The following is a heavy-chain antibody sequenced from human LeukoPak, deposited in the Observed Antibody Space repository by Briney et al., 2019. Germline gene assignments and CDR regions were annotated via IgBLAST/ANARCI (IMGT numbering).Heavy chain of an antibody. CDR2: IYTSGST. D-gene: IGHD2-15*01. CDR1: GGSISSGSYY. V-gene: IGHV4-61*02. J-gene: IGHJ6*03. Sequence: PSETLSLTCTVSGGSISSGSYYWSWIRQPAGKGLEWIGRIYTSGSTNYNPSLKSRVTISVDTSKNQFSLKLSSVTAADTAVYYCARDTPFRMSFRGYYYYYMDVWGKGTTVTISS. CDR3: ARDTPFRMSFRGYYYYYMDV.